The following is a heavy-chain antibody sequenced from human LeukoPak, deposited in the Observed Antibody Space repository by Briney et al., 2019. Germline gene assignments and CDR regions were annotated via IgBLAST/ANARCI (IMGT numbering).Heavy chain of an antibody. CDR1: GDSISSYY. CDR2: IYYSGST. V-gene: IGHV4-59*01. Sequence: PSETLSLTCTVSGDSISSYYWSWIRQPPGKGLEWIGYIYYSGSTNYNPSLKSRVTISVDTSKNQFSLKLSSVTAADTAVYYCARDVYSSGWDFGYYYMDVWGKGTTVTVSS. J-gene: IGHJ6*03. D-gene: IGHD6-19*01. CDR3: ARDVYSSGWDFGYYYMDV.